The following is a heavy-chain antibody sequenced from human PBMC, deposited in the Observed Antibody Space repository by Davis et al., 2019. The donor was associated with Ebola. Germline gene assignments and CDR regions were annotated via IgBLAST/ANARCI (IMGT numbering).Heavy chain of an antibody. CDR2: IYYSGST. D-gene: IGHD3-3*01. CDR1: GGSFSGYY. Sequence: SETLSLTCGVFGGSFSGYYWTWIRQPPGKGLEWIGSIYYSGSTYYNPSLKSRVTISVDTSKNQFSLKLSSVTAADTAVYYCASSDDFDYWGQGTLVTVSS. J-gene: IGHJ4*02. CDR3: ASSDDFDY. V-gene: IGHV4-34*01.